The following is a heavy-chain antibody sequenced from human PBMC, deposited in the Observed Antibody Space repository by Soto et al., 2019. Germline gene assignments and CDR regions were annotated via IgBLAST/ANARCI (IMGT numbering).Heavy chain of an antibody. D-gene: IGHD2-2*01. CDR3: AREPAAYYYYHYYMDV. CDR2: ISSSSNI. Sequence: GGSLRLSCATSGFTFSTYTMNWVRQAPGKGLEWVSSISSSSNIFYTDSVKGRFTISRDNAKNSLYLQMSSLRAEDTAVYYCAREPAAYYYYHYYMDVWGKGTTVTVSS. CDR1: GFTFSTYT. J-gene: IGHJ6*03. V-gene: IGHV3-21*01.